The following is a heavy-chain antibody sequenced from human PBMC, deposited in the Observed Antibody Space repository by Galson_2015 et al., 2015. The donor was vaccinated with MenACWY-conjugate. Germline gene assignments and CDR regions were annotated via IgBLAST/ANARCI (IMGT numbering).Heavy chain of an antibody. D-gene: IGHD6-19*01. CDR1: GYSFSSGWY. CDR3: ARGGGIAVAGD. Sequence: SETLSLTCTVSGYSFSSGWYWTWIRQPPGKGLEWIASIYHTGSTYYNPSLKSRVSISIQTSNSQFSLNLNSVTAADTAMYYCARGGGIAVAGDWGQGTLVTVSS. V-gene: IGHV4-38-2*02. CDR2: IYHTGST. J-gene: IGHJ4*02.